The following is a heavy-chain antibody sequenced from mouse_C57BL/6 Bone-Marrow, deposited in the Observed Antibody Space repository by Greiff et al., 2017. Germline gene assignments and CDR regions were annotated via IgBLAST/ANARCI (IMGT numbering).Heavy chain of an antibody. CDR1: GFTFSSYA. Sequence: DVMLVESGGGLVKPGGSLKLSCAASGFTFSSYAMSWVRQTPEKRLEWVATISDGGSYTYYPDNVKGRFTISRDNAKNNLYLQMSHLKSEDTAMYYCARERYIGYSTVDYWGQGTTLAVSS. D-gene: IGHD2-5*01. V-gene: IGHV5-4*01. J-gene: IGHJ2*01. CDR3: ARERYIGYSTVDY. CDR2: ISDGGSYT.